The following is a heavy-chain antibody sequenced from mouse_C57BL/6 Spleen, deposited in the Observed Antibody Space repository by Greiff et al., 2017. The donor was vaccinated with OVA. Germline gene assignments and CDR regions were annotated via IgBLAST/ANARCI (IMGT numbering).Heavy chain of an antibody. D-gene: IGHD4-1*01. CDR1: GYSITSGYY. J-gene: IGHJ2*01. CDR3: ARSLGLGRGYFDY. V-gene: IGHV3-6*01. Sequence: ESGPGLVKPSQSLSLTCSVTGYSITSGYYWNWIRQFPGNKLEWMGYISYDGSNNYKPSLKNRITITRDASKNQFFLELNSVTTEDTATYYCARSLGLGRGYFDYWGQGTTLTVSS. CDR2: ISYDGSN.